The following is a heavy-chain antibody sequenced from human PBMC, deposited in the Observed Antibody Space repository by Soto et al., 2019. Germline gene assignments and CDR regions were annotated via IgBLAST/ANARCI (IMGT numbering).Heavy chain of an antibody. D-gene: IGHD3-22*01. CDR3: GIMGDGYLLDF. CDR1: GYTFTSYG. CDR2: ISAYTGNT. J-gene: IGHJ4*02. Sequence: FQLVQSGAEVKKPRASVKVSCKASGYTFTSYGISWLRQASGHGLEGMGGISAYTGNTNYAQKLQGRVTLTTDTSTSTADMKLRSLRSDDTAVYYCGIMGDGYLLDFWGQGALVTVSS. V-gene: IGHV1-18*04.